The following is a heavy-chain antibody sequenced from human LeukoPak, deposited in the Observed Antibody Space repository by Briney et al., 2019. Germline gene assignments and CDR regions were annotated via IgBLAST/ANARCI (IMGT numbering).Heavy chain of an antibody. CDR3: ARPAGTYDYSYGMDV. CDR2: ISYDGSDK. Sequence: PGRSLRLSCAASGFTFSSYGMHWVRHAPGKGLEWVAVISYDGSDKYYADSVKGRFTISRDNSKNTLYLQMNSLRAEDTAVYYSARPAGTYDYSYGMDVWGQGTTVTVSS. D-gene: IGHD6-19*01. J-gene: IGHJ6*02. V-gene: IGHV3-30-3*01. CDR1: GFTFSSYG.